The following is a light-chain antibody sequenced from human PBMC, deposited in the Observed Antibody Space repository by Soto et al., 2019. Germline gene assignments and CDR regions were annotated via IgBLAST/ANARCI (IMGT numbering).Light chain of an antibody. CDR1: QTVSSY. V-gene: IGKV3-11*01. J-gene: IGKJ4*01. CDR3: QQRSNWPLT. CDR2: DAS. Sequence: EIVLTQSPDTLSLSPGERATLSCRASQTVSSYLAWYQQKPGQAPRLLIYDASSRATGIPDRFSGSGSGTDFTLTISRLEPEDFVVYYCQQRSNWPLTFGGGTKVDNK.